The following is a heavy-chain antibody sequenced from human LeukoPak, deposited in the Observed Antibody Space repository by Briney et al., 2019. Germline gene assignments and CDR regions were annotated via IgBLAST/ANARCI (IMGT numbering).Heavy chain of an antibody. CDR3: AKDASSGYYYFDY. CDR2: INSGRGGT. J-gene: IGHJ4*02. V-gene: IGHV3-23*01. CDR1: GFTFSSYA. D-gene: IGHD3-22*01. Sequence: GGSLRLSCAAFGFTFSSYAMNWVRQAPGKGLEWVSAINSGRGGTYYADSVKGRFTISRDNSKNTLYLQMNSLRAEDTAVYYCAKDASSGYYYFDYWGQGTLVTVSS.